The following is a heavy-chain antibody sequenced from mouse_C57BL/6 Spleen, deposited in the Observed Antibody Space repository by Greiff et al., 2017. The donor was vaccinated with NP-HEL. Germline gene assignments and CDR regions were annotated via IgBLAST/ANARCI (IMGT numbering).Heavy chain of an antibody. Sequence: DVMLVESGGGLVKPGGSLKLSCAASGFTFSDYGMHWVRQAPEKGLEWVAYISSGSSTIYYADTVKGRFTISRDNAKNTLFLQMTSLRSEDTAMYYCARDPHYYGSSGFDYWGQGTTLTVSS. J-gene: IGHJ2*01. CDR2: ISSGSSTI. CDR3: ARDPHYYGSSGFDY. D-gene: IGHD1-1*01. V-gene: IGHV5-17*01. CDR1: GFTFSDYG.